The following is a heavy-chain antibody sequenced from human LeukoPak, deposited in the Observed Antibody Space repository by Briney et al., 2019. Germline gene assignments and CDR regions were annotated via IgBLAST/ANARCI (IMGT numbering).Heavy chain of an antibody. Sequence: PSETLSLTCSGSGGSTRSGRHHWPWVRQPPGKGLEFIGSLDESGRPYYNAPLKSRVTISEDSSGKQFSLNLSSVTAADTAVYYCARDLGGYPFFMDVWGRGTTVIVSP. J-gene: IGHJ6*04. CDR1: GGSTRSGRHH. CDR3: ARDLGGYPFFMDV. D-gene: IGHD2-15*01. CDR2: LDESGRP. V-gene: IGHV4-39*07.